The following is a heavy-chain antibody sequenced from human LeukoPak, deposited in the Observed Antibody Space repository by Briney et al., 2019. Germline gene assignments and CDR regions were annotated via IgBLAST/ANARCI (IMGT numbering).Heavy chain of an antibody. CDR3: ARGRLHYGDYEKTFDY. CDR1: GFTFNSYG. V-gene: IGHV3-30*02. CDR2: IRYDGSNK. Sequence: GGSLRLSCAASGFTFNSYGMHWVRQAPGKGLEWVAFIRYDGSNKYYADSVKGRFTISRDNSKNTLYLQMNSLRAEDTAVYYCARGRLHYGDYEKTFDYWGQGTLVTVSS. J-gene: IGHJ4*02. D-gene: IGHD4-17*01.